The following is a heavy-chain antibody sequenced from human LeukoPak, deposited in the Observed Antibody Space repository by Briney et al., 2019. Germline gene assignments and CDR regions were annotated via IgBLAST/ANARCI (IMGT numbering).Heavy chain of an antibody. CDR1: GGTFSSNA. CDR3: AGGGRSRGQLWSRPLWD. Sequence: SVKVSCKASGGTFSSNAISWVRQAPGQGLEWMGGIIPIFGTANYAQKFQGRVTITTDESTSTAYMELSSLRSEDTAVYYCAGGGRSRGQLWSRPLWDWGQGTLVTVSS. CDR2: IIPIFGTA. J-gene: IGHJ4*02. V-gene: IGHV1-69*05. D-gene: IGHD5-18*01.